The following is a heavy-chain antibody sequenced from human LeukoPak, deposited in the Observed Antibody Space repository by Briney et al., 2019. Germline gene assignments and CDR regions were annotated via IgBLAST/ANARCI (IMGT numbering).Heavy chain of an antibody. V-gene: IGHV4-59*08. J-gene: IGHJ4*02. CDR2: IYYSGST. CDR3: ARGIDYGGNFRFDY. D-gene: IGHD4-23*01. CDR1: GGSISSYY. Sequence: SETLSLTCTASGGSISSYYWSWIRQPPGKGPEWIGYIYYSGSTNYNPSLKSRVTISVDTSKNQLSLKLSSVAAADTAVYYCARGIDYGGNFRFDYWGQGTLVTVSS.